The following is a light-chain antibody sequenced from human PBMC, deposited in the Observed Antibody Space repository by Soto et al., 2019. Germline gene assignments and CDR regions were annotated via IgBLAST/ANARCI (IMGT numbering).Light chain of an antibody. CDR2: DVS. J-gene: IGLJ1*01. CDR3: SSYTSSSTLV. Sequence: QSALTQPASVSGSPGQSITIFCTGSSSDVGTYNYVFWYQQHPGKAPKLIIYDVSNRPSGVSNRFSGSKSGNTASLTISGVQAEDEADYYCSSYTSSSTLVFGTGTKVTVL. V-gene: IGLV2-14*01. CDR1: SSDVGTYNY.